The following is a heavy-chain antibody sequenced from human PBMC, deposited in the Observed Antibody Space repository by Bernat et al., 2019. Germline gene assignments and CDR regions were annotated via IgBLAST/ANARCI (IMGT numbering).Heavy chain of an antibody. V-gene: IGHV3-7*01. D-gene: IGHD6-13*01. J-gene: IGHJ4*02. CDR2: IIQDGSEK. Sequence: EVQLVESGGGLVQPGGSLRLSCTASGFTFSTYWMTWVRQAPGKGLEWVASIIQDGSEKYYLDSVKGRFTNSRDNTKNSLYLEMNSLRGDDTAVYYCSTRPRQPESWGQGTLITVSS. CDR3: STRPRQPES. CDR1: GFTFSTYW.